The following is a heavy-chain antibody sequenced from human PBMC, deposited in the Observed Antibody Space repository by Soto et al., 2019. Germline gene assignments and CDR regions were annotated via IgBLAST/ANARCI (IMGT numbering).Heavy chain of an antibody. V-gene: IGHV1-18*01. Sequence: ASVKVSCKASGYTFTSYGISWVRQAPGQGLEWMGWISAYTGNTNYAQKLQGRVTMTTDTSTRTAYMELRSLRSDDTAVYYCAGRDIAARLRAFDIWGQGTMVTVSS. CDR2: ISAYTGNT. CDR1: GYTFTSYG. D-gene: IGHD6-13*01. CDR3: AGRDIAARLRAFDI. J-gene: IGHJ3*02.